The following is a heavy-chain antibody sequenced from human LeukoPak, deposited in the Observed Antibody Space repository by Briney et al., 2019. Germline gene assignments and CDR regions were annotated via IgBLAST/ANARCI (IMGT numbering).Heavy chain of an antibody. J-gene: IGHJ6*03. D-gene: IGHD5-18*01. Sequence: ASVKVSCKASGYTFTSYGISWVRQAPGQGLEWMGWISAYNGNTNYAQKLQGRVTMTTDTSTSTAYMELRSLRSDDTAVYYCARGLPELWETGYYYMDVWGKGTTVTVSS. CDR3: ARGLPELWETGYYYMDV. CDR1: GYTFTSYG. V-gene: IGHV1-18*01. CDR2: ISAYNGNT.